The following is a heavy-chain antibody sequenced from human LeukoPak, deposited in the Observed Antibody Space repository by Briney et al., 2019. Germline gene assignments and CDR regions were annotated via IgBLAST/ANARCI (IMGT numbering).Heavy chain of an antibody. D-gene: IGHD6-13*01. Sequence: PSETLSLTCAVYGGSFSGYYWSWIRQPPGKGLEWIAYIYHSGNTKYNPSLKSRVTLSEDTSNNQLSLKLRSVTAADTAVYYCARSPATYSSSWFCPRLDWYFDLWGRGTLVTVSS. CDR3: ARSPATYSSSWFCPRLDWYFDL. J-gene: IGHJ2*01. CDR2: IYHSGNT. CDR1: GGSFSGYY. V-gene: IGHV4-34*01.